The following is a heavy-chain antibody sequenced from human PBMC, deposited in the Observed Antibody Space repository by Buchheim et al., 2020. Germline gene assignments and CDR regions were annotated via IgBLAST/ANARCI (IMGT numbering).Heavy chain of an antibody. Sequence: EVQLLESGGGLVQPGGSLRLSCAASGFTFSSYAMSWVRQAPGKGLEWVSAISGSGGSTYYADSVKGRFTISRENSKKTLYLQMNSLRAEDTAVYYCAKVRRVVVAATRGDYFDYWGQGTL. CDR2: ISGSGGST. D-gene: IGHD2-15*01. V-gene: IGHV3-23*01. CDR3: AKVRRVVVAATRGDYFDY. CDR1: GFTFSSYA. J-gene: IGHJ4*02.